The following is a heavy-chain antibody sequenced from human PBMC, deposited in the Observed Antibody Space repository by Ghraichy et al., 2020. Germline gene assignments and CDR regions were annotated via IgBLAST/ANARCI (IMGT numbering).Heavy chain of an antibody. CDR3: ARGSRGGWRSGDY. Sequence: SETLSLTCAVYGGSFSGYYWSWIRQPPGKGLEWIGEINHSGSTNYNPSLKSRVTISVDTSKNQFSLKLSSVTAADTAVYYCARGSRGGWRSGDYWGQGTLVTVSS. D-gene: IGHD3-3*01. CDR1: GGSFSGYY. V-gene: IGHV4-34*01. J-gene: IGHJ4*02. CDR2: INHSGST.